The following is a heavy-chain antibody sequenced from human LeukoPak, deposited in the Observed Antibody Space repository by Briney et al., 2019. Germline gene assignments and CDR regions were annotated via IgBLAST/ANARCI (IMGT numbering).Heavy chain of an antibody. J-gene: IGHJ4*02. CDR1: GFIFNNYA. Sequence: PGGSLSLSCAAYGFIFNNYAMYWVRQAPGKGLEWVSGIFGSGGSAHYADSVKGRFTISRDNSKNTVYLQMSSLRAEDTAVYYCAKTTTGYSSGRYPGWPADYWGQGSLVTVSS. CDR3: AKTTTGYSSGRYPGWPADY. D-gene: IGHD6-19*01. CDR2: IFGSGGSA. V-gene: IGHV3-23*01.